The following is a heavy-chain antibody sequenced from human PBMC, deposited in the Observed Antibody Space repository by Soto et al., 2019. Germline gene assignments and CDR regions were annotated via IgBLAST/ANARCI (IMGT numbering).Heavy chain of an antibody. Sequence: QVQLQQWGAGLLKPSETLSLTCAVYGGSFSGYYWSWIRQPPGKGLEWIGEINHSGSTNYNPSLKSRVTISVDTSKNQFSLKLSSVTAADTAVYYCAREKPSGEAARPNDAFDIWGQGTMVTVSS. CDR2: INHSGST. CDR3: AREKPSGEAARPNDAFDI. CDR1: GGSFSGYY. D-gene: IGHD6-6*01. V-gene: IGHV4-34*01. J-gene: IGHJ3*02.